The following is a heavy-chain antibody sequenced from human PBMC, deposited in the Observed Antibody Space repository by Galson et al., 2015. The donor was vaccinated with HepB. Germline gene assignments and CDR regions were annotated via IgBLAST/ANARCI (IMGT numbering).Heavy chain of an antibody. CDR1: GDSVSSNSAA. CDR3: ARAVPGSGGYDDAGAFFVY. D-gene: IGHD5-12*01. Sequence: CAISGDSVSSNSAAWNWIRRSPSRGFEWLGRTYYRSKWYNDYAVSVKSRITINPDTSKNQFSLQLNSVTPEDTAVYYCARAVPGSGGYDDAGAFFVYWGQGTLVTVSS. V-gene: IGHV6-1*01. CDR2: TYYRSKWYN. J-gene: IGHJ4*02.